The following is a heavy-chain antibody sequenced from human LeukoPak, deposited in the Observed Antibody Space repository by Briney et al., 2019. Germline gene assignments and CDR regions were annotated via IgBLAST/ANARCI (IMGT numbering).Heavy chain of an antibody. J-gene: IGHJ4*02. CDR1: GFTFSTYS. CDR2: ISSGRNYI. D-gene: IGHD6-13*01. V-gene: IGHV3-21*01. CDR3: ARGGSYTSTWYAGY. Sequence: GGSLRLSCTASGFTFSTYSMNWVRQAPGKGLEWVSSISSGRNYIYYADSVKGRFSISRDNAKNSLFLQMNSLRAEDTAVYYCARGGSYTSTWYAGYWGQGTLVTVTS.